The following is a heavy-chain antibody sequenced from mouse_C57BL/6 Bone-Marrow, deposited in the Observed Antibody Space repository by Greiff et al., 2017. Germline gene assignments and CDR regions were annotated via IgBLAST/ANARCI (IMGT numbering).Heavy chain of an antibody. J-gene: IGHJ1*03. CDR3: AREGWLLWYFDV. V-gene: IGHV3-6*01. D-gene: IGHD2-3*01. CDR1: GYSITSGYY. Sequence: EVKLMESGPGLVKPSQSLSLTCSVTGYSITSGYYWNWIRQFPGNKLEWMGYISYDGSNNYNPSLKNRISITRDTSKNQFFLKLNSVTTEDTATYYCAREGWLLWYFDVWGTGTTVTVSS. CDR2: ISYDGSN.